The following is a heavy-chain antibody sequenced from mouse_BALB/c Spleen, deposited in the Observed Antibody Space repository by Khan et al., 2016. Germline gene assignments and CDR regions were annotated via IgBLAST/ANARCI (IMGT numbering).Heavy chain of an antibody. CDR2: INPSNGDT. J-gene: IGHJ3*01. CDR3: TGAGYDDPFAY. CDR1: GYTFTSYY. V-gene: IGHV1S81*02. D-gene: IGHD2-3*01. Sequence: QVQLQQSGAELVKPGASVKLSCKASGYTFTSYYMYWVKQRPGQGLEWIGEINPSNGDTNFNERFKSKATLTVDQSSSTTHMQFSSLTSEDSAVYYCTGAGYDDPFAYWGQGTLVTVSA.